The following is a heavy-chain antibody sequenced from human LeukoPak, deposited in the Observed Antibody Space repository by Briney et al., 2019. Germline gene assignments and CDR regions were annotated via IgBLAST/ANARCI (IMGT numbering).Heavy chain of an antibody. CDR2: INPSGGST. V-gene: IGHV1-46*01. J-gene: IGHJ4*02. CDR1: GYTFTNYY. Sequence: ASVKVSCKASGYTFTNYYMHWVRQAPGQGLEWMGIINPSGGSTTYAQKFQGRVTMSRATSTSPVYMELSSLRSEDTAVYYCARNRNIRGPREPFAYWGQGTLVTVSS. D-gene: IGHD1-14*01. CDR3: ARNRNIRGPREPFAY.